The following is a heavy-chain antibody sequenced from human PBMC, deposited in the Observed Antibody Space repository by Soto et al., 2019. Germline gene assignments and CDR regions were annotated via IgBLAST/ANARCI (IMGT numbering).Heavy chain of an antibody. D-gene: IGHD6-19*01. CDR1: GGSVSGVNYY. J-gene: IGHJ4*02. V-gene: IGHV4-61*01. Sequence: SETLSLTCTVSGGSVSGVNYYWSWLRQPPGKGLEWIGFMSYSGSSNYDPSLRSRVTLSVDTSKNQFSLKLSSVTAADTAVYYCARDIGPRMYNSGWYFDSWGRGTWVT. CDR2: MSYSGSS. CDR3: ARDIGPRMYNSGWYFDS.